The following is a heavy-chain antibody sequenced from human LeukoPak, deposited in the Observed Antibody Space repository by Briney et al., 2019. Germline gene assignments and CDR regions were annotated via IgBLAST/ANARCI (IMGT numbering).Heavy chain of an antibody. Sequence: PSETLSLTCAVYGGSFSGYYWSWIRQPPGKGLEWIGEINHSGSANYNPSLKSRVTISVDTSKNQFSLKLSSVTAADTAVYYRARVLLKPYYYYGMDVWGKGTTVTVSS. CDR2: INHSGSA. J-gene: IGHJ6*04. CDR1: GGSFSGYY. V-gene: IGHV4-34*01. CDR3: ARVLLKPYYYYGMDV.